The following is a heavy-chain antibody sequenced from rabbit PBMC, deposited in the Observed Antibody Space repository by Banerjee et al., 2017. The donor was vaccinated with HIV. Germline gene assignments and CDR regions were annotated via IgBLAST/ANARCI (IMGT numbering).Heavy chain of an antibody. J-gene: IGHJ4*01. V-gene: IGHV1S7*01. CDR3: VREAGYGGYGDGNL. Sequence: QSLEESGGGLVQPGGSLTLSCKASGFDFNNYYMTWVRQAPGKGLEWIGLIEPIFGTTYYASWVNGRFTISSHNAQNTLYLQLNSLTAADTATYFCVREAGYGGYGDGNLWGQGTLVTVS. D-gene: IGHD6-1*01. CDR2: IEPIFGTT. CDR1: GFDFNNYY.